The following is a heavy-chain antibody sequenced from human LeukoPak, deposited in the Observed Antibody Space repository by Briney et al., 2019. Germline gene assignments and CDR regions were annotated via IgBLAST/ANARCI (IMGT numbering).Heavy chain of an antibody. V-gene: IGHV3-23*01. D-gene: IGHD3-10*01. CDR2: ISGSGGST. Sequence: GGSLRLSCAASGFTFSSYAMSWVRQAPGKGLEWVSAISGSGGSTYYADSVKGRFTISRDNAKNSLYLQMNSLRAEDTALYYCARDRGYYYSSGTGYFDYWGQGTLVTVSS. J-gene: IGHJ4*02. CDR1: GFTFSSYA. CDR3: ARDRGYYYSSGTGYFDY.